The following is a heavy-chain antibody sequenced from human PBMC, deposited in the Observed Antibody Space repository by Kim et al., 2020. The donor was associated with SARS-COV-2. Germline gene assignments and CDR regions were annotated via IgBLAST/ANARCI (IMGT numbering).Heavy chain of an antibody. Sequence: AVSVKSRRTINADTSTNQFSLQLNSVTPEDTSVYYCARAGSAVAGAYCFDSWGQGTLVTVSS. CDR3: ARAGSAVAGAYCFDS. V-gene: IGHV6-1*01. J-gene: IGHJ4*02. D-gene: IGHD6-19*01.